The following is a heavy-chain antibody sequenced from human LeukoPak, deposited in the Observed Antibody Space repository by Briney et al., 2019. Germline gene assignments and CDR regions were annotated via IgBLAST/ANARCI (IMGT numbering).Heavy chain of an antibody. CDR3: ARHRVHYYDSSGYYYYMDV. CDR1: GYSFTSYW. Sequence: GESLKISCKGSGYSFTSYWIGWVRQMPGKGLEWMGIIYPGDSDTRYSPSFQGQVTISADKSISTAYLQWSSLKASDTVMYYCARHRVHYYDSSGYYYYMDVWGKGTTVTVSS. CDR2: IYPGDSDT. J-gene: IGHJ6*03. D-gene: IGHD3-22*01. V-gene: IGHV5-51*01.